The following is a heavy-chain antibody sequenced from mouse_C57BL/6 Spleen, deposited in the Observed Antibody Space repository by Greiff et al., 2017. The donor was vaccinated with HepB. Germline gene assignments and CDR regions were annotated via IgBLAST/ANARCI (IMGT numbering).Heavy chain of an antibody. CDR1: GYTFSDYG. D-gene: IGHD4-1*01. CDR3: ARDGENWAFDY. J-gene: IGHJ2*01. Sequence: EVKLMEPGGGLVKPGGSLKLSCAASGYTFSDYGMHWVRQAPEKGLEWVAYISSGSSTIYYADKVKGRFTIARDNAKNTLCLQMTSLRSEATAMYYCARDGENWAFDYWGQGTTLTVSS. V-gene: IGHV5-17*01. CDR2: ISSGSSTI.